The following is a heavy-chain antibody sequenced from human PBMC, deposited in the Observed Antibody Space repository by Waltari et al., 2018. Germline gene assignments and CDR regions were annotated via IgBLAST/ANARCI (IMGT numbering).Heavy chain of an antibody. D-gene: IGHD1-7*01. CDR2: IIPILGIA. CDR3: ARGTSGTTGYYYYYMDV. Sequence: QVQLVQSGAEGKKPGSSVKVSCKDSGGTFSSYAIRWVRQAPGQGLEWMGGIIPILGIANYAQKFQGRVTITADKSTSTAYMELSSLRSEDTAVYYCARGTSGTTGYYYYYMDVWGKGTTVTVSS. J-gene: IGHJ6*03. V-gene: IGHV1-69*10. CDR1: GGTFSSYA.